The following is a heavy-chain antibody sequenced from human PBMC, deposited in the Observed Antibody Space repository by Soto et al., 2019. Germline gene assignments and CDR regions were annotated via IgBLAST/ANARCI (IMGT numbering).Heavy chain of an antibody. Sequence: QLQLQESGSGLVKPSQTLSLTCAVSGGSISSGGYSWSWIRQPPGKGLEWIGYMYHSGSTYYNPSLQSRVTLTIDRSKNQFSLKLSSVTAAGTAGYYCARVPDYWGQGILVTVSS. CDR1: GGSISSGGYS. J-gene: IGHJ4*02. V-gene: IGHV4-30-2*01. D-gene: IGHD2-2*01. CDR3: ARVPDY. CDR2: MYHSGST.